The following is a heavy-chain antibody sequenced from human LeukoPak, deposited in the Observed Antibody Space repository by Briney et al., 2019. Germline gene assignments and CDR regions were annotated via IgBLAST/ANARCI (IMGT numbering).Heavy chain of an antibody. V-gene: IGHV3-15*01. Sequence: PGGSLRLSSAAPGFTFSNAWMSWVRQAPGKGLEWVGRIKSKTDGGTTDYAAPVKGRFTISRDDSKNTLYLQMNSLKTEDTAVYYCTTHYDFWSGYDYWGQGTLVTVSS. CDR2: IKSKTDGGTT. CDR3: TTHYDFWSGYDY. J-gene: IGHJ4*02. D-gene: IGHD3-3*01. CDR1: GFTFSNAW.